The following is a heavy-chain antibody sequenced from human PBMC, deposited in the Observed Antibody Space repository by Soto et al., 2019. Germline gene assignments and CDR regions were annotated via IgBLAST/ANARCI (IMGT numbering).Heavy chain of an antibody. Sequence: EVQLLESGGGLVQPGGSLRLSCAASGFTFSSYAMSWVRQAPGKGLEWVSAISGSGGSTYYADSVKGRFTISRDNSKNTLYLQMNSLRAEDTAVYYCAKTLWFGEFLFWYFDYWGQGTLVTVSS. CDR3: AKTLWFGEFLFWYFDY. J-gene: IGHJ4*02. V-gene: IGHV3-23*01. CDR1: GFTFSSYA. CDR2: ISGSGGST. D-gene: IGHD3-10*01.